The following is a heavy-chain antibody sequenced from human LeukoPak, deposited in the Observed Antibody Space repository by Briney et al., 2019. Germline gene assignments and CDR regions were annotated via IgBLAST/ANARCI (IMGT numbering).Heavy chain of an antibody. CDR2: INHDGSEK. CDR1: GFIFTSKW. Sequence: PGGSLRLSCAASGFIFTSKWMSWVRQAPWKGLEWVANINHDGSEKYYVDSVKGRFTISRDNAKNSLYLQMNSLRAEDTAVYYCARDGSREWPIGYWGQGTLVTVSS. V-gene: IGHV3-7*01. J-gene: IGHJ4*02. CDR3: ARDGSREWPIGY. D-gene: IGHD3-10*01.